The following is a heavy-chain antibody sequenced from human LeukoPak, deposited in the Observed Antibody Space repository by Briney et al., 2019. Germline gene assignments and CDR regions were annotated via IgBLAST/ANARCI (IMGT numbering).Heavy chain of an antibody. Sequence: SETLSLTCTVSGGSISIYYWSWVRQPPGKGLEWMGYVYNSGNTGYNPSLKSRVTISADTSKNQFSLKLTSVTAADTAVYYCARRGIVGGTSPGAFDIWGQGTMVTVSS. V-gene: IGHV4-59*12. D-gene: IGHD1-26*01. J-gene: IGHJ3*02. CDR3: ARRGIVGGTSPGAFDI. CDR1: GGSISIYY. CDR2: VYNSGNT.